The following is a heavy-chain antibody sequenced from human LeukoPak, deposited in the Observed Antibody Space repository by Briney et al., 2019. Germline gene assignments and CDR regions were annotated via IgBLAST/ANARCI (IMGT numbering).Heavy chain of an antibody. CDR1: GFTFGSYA. D-gene: IGHD2-2*01. V-gene: IGHV3-23*01. CDR3: AKDWFSFCSTSYYERDAGGY. J-gene: IGHJ4*02. Sequence: QAGGSLRLSCAASGFTFGSYAMSWVRQAPGKGLEWVSAISGSGGSTYYADSVKGRFTISRDNSKNTLYLQMNSLRAEDTAVYYCAKDWFSFCSTSYYERDAGGYWGQGTLVTVSS. CDR2: ISGSGGST.